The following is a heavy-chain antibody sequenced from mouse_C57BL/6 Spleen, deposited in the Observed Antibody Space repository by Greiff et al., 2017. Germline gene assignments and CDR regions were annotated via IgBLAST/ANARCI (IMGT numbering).Heavy chain of an antibody. CDR2: ISSGSSTI. Sequence: EVKVVESGGGLVKPGGSLKLSCAASGFTFSDYGMHWVRQAPEKGLEWVAYISSGSSTIYYADTVKGRFTISRDNAKNTLFLQMTSLRSEDTAMYYCARNTGGAMDYWGQGTSVTVSS. CDR3: ARNTGGAMDY. CDR1: GFTFSDYG. J-gene: IGHJ4*01. D-gene: IGHD4-1*01. V-gene: IGHV5-17*01.